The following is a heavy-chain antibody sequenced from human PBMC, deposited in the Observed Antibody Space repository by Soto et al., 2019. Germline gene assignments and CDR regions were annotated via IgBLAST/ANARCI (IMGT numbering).Heavy chain of an antibody. J-gene: IGHJ4*02. CDR2: IVVGSGNT. CDR1: GFTFTSSA. D-gene: IGHD3-3*01. CDR3: ARDRIDKTYYDFWSGPYFDY. V-gene: IGHV1-58*01. Sequence: SVKVSCKASGFTFTSSAVQWVRQARGQRLEWIGWIVVGSGNTNYAQKFQERVTITRDMSTSTAYMELSSLRSEDTAVYYCARDRIDKTYYDFWSGPYFDYWGQGTLVTVSS.